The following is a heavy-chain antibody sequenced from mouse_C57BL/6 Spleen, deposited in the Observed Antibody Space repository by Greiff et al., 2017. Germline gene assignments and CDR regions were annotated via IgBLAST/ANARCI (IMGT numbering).Heavy chain of an antibody. J-gene: IGHJ2*01. CDR2: IYPRSGNT. Sequence: QVQLKESGAELARPGASVKLSCKASGYTFTSYGISWVKQRTGQGLEWIGEIYPRSGNTYYNEKFKGKATLTADKSSSTAYMVLRSLTSEDSAVYFCARRVGRYFDYWGQGTTLTVSS. CDR3: ARRVGRYFDY. CDR1: GYTFTSYG. V-gene: IGHV1-81*01. D-gene: IGHD4-1*01.